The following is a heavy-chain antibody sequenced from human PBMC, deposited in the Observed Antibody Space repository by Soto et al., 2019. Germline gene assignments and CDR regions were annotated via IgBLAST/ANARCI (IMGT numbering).Heavy chain of an antibody. CDR2: IYHSGST. D-gene: IGHD2-8*01. CDR3: ARVNGYLDS. V-gene: IGHV4-38-2*01. J-gene: IGHJ4*02. CDR1: GYSISSGYY. Sequence: SETLSLACAVSGYSISSGYYWGWIRQPPGKGLDWIGSIYHSGSTYYNPSLKSRVAISVDTSKNQFSLDLSSVTAADTAVYYCARVNGYLDSWGQGTRVTVSS.